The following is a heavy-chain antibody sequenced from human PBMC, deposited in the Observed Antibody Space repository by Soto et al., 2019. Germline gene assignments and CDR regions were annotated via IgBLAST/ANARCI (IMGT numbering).Heavy chain of an antibody. D-gene: IGHD6-13*01. V-gene: IGHV4-34*01. CDR3: ARAPPLAAAGYYFDY. CDR1: GGSFSGYY. J-gene: IGHJ4*02. Sequence: SETLSLTCAVYGGSFSGYYWSWIRQPPGKGLEWIGEINHSGSTNYNPSLKSRVTISVDTSKNQFSLKLSSVTAADTAVYYCARAPPLAAAGYYFDYWGQGTLVTV. CDR2: INHSGST.